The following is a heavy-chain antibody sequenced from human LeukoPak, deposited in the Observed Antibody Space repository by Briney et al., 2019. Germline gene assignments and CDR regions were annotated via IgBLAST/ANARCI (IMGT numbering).Heavy chain of an antibody. J-gene: IGHJ4*02. CDR2: ISGSGGST. CDR1: GFTFSSYA. D-gene: IGHD5-18*01. CDR3: AKDAEGGYGYAHFDY. V-gene: IGHV3-23*01. Sequence: GGSLRLSCAASGFTFSSYAMSWVRQAPGKGLEWVSGISGSGGSTYHADSVKGRFSISRDNSKNTLYLQMNSLRAEDSAVYYCAKDAEGGYGYAHFDYWGQGTLVTVSS.